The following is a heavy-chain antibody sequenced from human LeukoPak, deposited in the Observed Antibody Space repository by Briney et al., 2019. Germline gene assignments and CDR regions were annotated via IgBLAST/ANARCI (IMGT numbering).Heavy chain of an antibody. CDR3: ARAMTTVTTRSSHYYYMDV. J-gene: IGHJ6*03. V-gene: IGHV1-69*02. D-gene: IGHD4-17*01. CDR1: GGTFSSYT. CDR2: IIPILGIA. Sequence: SVKVSCKASGGTFSSYTISWVRQAPGQGLEWMGRIIPILGIANYAQKFQGRVTITADKSTSTAYMELSSLRSEGTAVYYCARAMTTVTTRSSHYYYMDVWGKGTTVTVSS.